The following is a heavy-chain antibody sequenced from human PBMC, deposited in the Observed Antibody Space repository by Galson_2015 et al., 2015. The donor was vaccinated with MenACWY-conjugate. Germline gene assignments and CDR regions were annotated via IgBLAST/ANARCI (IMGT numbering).Heavy chain of an antibody. CDR2: IYWDDDQ. D-gene: IGHD3-9*01. CDR1: GFSLTTTGVG. V-gene: IGHV2-5*02. J-gene: IGHJ3*02. Sequence: PALVKPTQTLTLTCTFSGFSLTTTGVGVGWIRQPPGKALEWLALIYWDDDQRVSPSLKSRITITKDNSKHQVVLTMTNVDPVDTAPYYCAHGNFDILTGYYWFDAFDIWGQGTMFAVSS. CDR3: AHGNFDILTGYYWFDAFDI.